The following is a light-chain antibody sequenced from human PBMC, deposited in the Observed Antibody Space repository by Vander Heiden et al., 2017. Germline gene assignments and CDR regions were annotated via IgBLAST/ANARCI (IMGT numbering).Light chain of an antibody. CDR3: QQRSNWLT. V-gene: IGKV3-11*01. Sequence: EIVLTQSPATLSLSPGERATLSCRASQSVSSYLAWYQQKPGQAPRLLIYDASNRANGIPGRFSGSGSGTDFTLTSSSLEPEDFAVYYGQQRSNWLTFGGGTKVEIK. J-gene: IGKJ4*01. CDR1: QSVSSY. CDR2: DAS.